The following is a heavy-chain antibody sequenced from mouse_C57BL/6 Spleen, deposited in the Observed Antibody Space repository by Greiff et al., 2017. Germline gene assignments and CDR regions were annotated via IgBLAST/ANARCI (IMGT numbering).Heavy chain of an antibody. Sequence: VKVEESGPGLVAPSQSLSITCTVSGFSLTSYAISWVRQPPGKGLEWLGVIWTGGGTNYNSALKSSSHRASISKDNSKSQVFLKMNSLQTDDTARYYCARHGYYAMDYWGQGTSVTVSS. CDR3: ARHGYYAMDY. CDR1: GFSLTSYA. J-gene: IGHJ4*01. CDR2: IWTGGGT. V-gene: IGHV2-9-1*01.